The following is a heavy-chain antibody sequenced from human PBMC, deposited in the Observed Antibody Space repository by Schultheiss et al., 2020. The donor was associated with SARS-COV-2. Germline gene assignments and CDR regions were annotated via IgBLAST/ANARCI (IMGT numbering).Heavy chain of an antibody. CDR3: AHSEDYSNYAWFDP. CDR1: GFSLSTSGVG. CDR2: IYWNDDK. D-gene: IGHD4-11*01. J-gene: IGHJ5*02. V-gene: IGHV2-5*01. Sequence: SGPTLVKPTQTLTLTCTFSGFSLSTSGVGVGWIRQPPGKALEWLALIYWNDDKRYSPSLKSRLTITKDTSKNQVVLTMTNMDPVDTATYYCAHSEDYSNYAWFDPWGQGTLVTVPS.